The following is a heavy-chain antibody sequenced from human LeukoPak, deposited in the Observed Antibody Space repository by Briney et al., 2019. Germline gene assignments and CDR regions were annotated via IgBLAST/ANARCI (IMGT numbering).Heavy chain of an antibody. CDR1: GGSISSYY. CDR3: ARDTTPWGYSDL. CDR2: IYYSGST. Sequence: PSETLSLTCTVSGGSISSYYWSWIRQPPGKGLEWIGYIYYSGSTNYNPSLKSRVTISVDTSKNQFSLKLSSVTAADTAVYYCARDTTPWGYSDLWSRGTLVTVSS. J-gene: IGHJ2*01. D-gene: IGHD1-14*01. V-gene: IGHV4-59*01.